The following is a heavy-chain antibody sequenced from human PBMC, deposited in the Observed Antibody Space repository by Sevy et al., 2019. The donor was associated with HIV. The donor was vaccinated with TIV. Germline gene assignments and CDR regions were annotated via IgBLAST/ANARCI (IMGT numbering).Heavy chain of an antibody. CDR2: LKEDGAVK. Sequence: GGSLRLSCAASGFRFSNFWMSWVRRAPGKGLEWVASLKEDGAVKDYADSVKGRFIISRDTANDSLYVQMFSLRAEDTAVYYCAKIGKRGWDFDSWGQGTRVTVSS. V-gene: IGHV3-7*01. CDR1: GFRFSNFW. J-gene: IGHJ4*02. CDR3: AKIGKRGWDFDS. D-gene: IGHD6-19*01.